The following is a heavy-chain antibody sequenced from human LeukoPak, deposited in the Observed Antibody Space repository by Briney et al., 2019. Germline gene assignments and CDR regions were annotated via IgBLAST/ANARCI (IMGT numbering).Heavy chain of an antibody. Sequence: SETLSLTCTVSGGSISSSTFYWGWIRQPPGKGLEWIGSLYYSGSTYYNPSLKSRVTISLDTSKNQFSLNVSSVTAADTSVYYCARRRRIYGDYFVRAFDIWGQGTMVTVSS. CDR2: LYYSGST. V-gene: IGHV4-39*07. CDR1: GGSISSSTFY. J-gene: IGHJ3*02. CDR3: ARRRRIYGDYFVRAFDI. D-gene: IGHD4-17*01.